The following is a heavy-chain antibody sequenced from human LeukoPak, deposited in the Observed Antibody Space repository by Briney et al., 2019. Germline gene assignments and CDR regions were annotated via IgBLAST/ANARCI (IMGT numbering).Heavy chain of an antibody. J-gene: IGHJ5*02. CDR2: IYYSGST. Sequence: SETLSLTCTVSGGSISSYYWSWIRQPPGKGLEWIGYIYYSGSTNYNPSLKSRVTISVDTSKNQFSLKLSSVTAADTAVYYCARISVVRGVEFDPWGQGTLVTVSS. CDR3: ARISVVRGVEFDP. CDR1: GGSISSYY. D-gene: IGHD3-10*01. V-gene: IGHV4-59*01.